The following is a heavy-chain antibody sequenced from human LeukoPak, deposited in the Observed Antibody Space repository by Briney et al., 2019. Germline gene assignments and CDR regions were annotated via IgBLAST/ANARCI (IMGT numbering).Heavy chain of an antibody. CDR2: MNPNSGNT. Sequence: ASVKVSCKASGYTFTSYYMHWVRQAPGQGLEWMGWMNPNSGNTGYAQKFQGRVTMTRNTSISTAYMELSSLRSEDTAVYYCAREGSPFDYWGQGTLVTVSS. D-gene: IGHD6-13*01. CDR1: GYTFTSYY. V-gene: IGHV1-8*02. J-gene: IGHJ4*02. CDR3: AREGSPFDY.